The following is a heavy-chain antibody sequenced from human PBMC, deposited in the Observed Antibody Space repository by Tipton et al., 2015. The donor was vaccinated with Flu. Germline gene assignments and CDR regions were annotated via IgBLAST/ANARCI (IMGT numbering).Heavy chain of an antibody. J-gene: IGHJ4*02. CDR2: LNGDGSTT. CDR3: ARQLGGGDCY. V-gene: IGHV3-74*01. CDR1: GFTFSSYW. D-gene: IGHD2-21*01. Sequence: SLRLSCAASGFTFSSYWMYWVRQAPGKGLVCVSRLNGDGSTTHSADFVKGRFTISRDNAKNTVYLQMNSLRDEDTAVYYCARQLGGGDCYWGQGTLVTVSS.